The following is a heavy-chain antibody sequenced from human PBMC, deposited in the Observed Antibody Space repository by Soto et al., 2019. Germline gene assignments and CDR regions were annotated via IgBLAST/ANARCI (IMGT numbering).Heavy chain of an antibody. J-gene: IGHJ6*02. V-gene: IGHV1-18*04. CDR1: GYPFTRYS. D-gene: IGHD3-3*01. CDR2: ISGYNGDT. Sequence: ASVKVSCKASGYPFTRYSIRWVRQAPGQGLEWMGWISGYNGDTEYSKNFQGRLTMTIDTSTTTASMELRSLRSDDTAVYYCARASLTIFGALYGMDVWAQGTSVTVSS. CDR3: ARASLTIFGALYGMDV.